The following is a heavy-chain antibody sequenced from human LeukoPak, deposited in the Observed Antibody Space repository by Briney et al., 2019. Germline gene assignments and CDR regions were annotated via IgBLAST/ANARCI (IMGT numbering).Heavy chain of an antibody. V-gene: IGHV1-18*01. CDR3: AREIREYYDSSGNWFDP. CDR1: GYTFTSYG. J-gene: IGHJ5*02. D-gene: IGHD3-22*01. Sequence: ASVKVSCKASGYTFTSYGISWVRQAPGQGLEWMGWISAYNGNTNYAQKLQGRVTMTTDTSTSTAYMELRSLRSDDTAVYYCAREIREYYDSSGNWFDPWGQGTLVTVSS. CDR2: ISAYNGNT.